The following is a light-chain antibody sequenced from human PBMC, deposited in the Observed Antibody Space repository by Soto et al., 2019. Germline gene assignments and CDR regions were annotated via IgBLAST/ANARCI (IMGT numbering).Light chain of an antibody. V-gene: IGKV1-39*01. Sequence: DIQMTQSPSSLSASVGDRVTITCRASQSISSYLNWYQQKPGKAPKLLIYDASSLQGGVPSRFSGSGSGTDVTLTISSLQPEDFATYYCQQSYRTPYTFGQGTKVEIK. CDR3: QQSYRTPYT. CDR2: DAS. J-gene: IGKJ2*01. CDR1: QSISSY.